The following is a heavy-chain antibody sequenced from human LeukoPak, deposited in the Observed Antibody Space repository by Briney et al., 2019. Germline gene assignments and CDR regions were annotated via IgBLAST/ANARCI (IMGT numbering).Heavy chain of an antibody. CDR3: ARLYSSSLGRVSDY. CDR2: ISYSGST. J-gene: IGHJ4*02. Sequence: PSETLSLTCTVSGGSISSYYWSWIRQPPGKGLEWIGYISYSGSTNYNPSLKSRVTISVDTSKNQFSLKLSSVTAADTAIYYCARLYSSSLGRVSDYWGQGTLVTVSS. CDR1: GGSISSYY. V-gene: IGHV4-59*01. D-gene: IGHD6-13*01.